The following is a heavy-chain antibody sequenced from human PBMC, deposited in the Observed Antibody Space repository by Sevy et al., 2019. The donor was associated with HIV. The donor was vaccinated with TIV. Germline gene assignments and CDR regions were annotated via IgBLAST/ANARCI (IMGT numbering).Heavy chain of an antibody. Sequence: GGSLRLSCAASGFTFSSYGMHWVRQAPGKGLEWVAVIWYDGSNKYYADSVKGRFIISRDNSKNTLYLQMNSLRAEDTAVYYCARDLGAYSSSSPLDYWGQGTLVTVSS. CDR2: IWYDGSNK. CDR1: GFTFSSYG. V-gene: IGHV3-33*01. D-gene: IGHD6-6*01. J-gene: IGHJ4*02. CDR3: ARDLGAYSSSSPLDY.